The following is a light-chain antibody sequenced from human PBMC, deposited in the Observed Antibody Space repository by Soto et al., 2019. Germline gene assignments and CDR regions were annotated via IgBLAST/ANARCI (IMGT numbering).Light chain of an antibody. Sequence: DIQMTQSPSSLSASVGDRVTITCRASQSISSYLNWYQQKPGKAPKLLIYAASSLQSGVPSRLSGSGSGTDFTLTISSLQPEDFATYYCQHSYSTPRYTFGQGTKLEIK. CDR1: QSISSY. CDR3: QHSYSTPRYT. J-gene: IGKJ2*01. V-gene: IGKV1-39*01. CDR2: AAS.